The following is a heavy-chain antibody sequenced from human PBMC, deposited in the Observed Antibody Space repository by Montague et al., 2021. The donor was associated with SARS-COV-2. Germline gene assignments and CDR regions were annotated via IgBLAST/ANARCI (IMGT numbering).Heavy chain of an antibody. CDR2: IFHSGRT. V-gene: IGHV4-59*01. D-gene: IGHD3-22*01. J-gene: IGHJ6*02. CDR3: ARGGYYDNTGYYSDYYYNMDL. Sequence: SETLSLTCTVSGGSIDSFYWSWIRRPPGKGLEWIGCIFHSGRTYYNPSLKGRVPMSVDTSKNQFSLRLSSLTAADTAVYYCARGGYYDNTGYYSDYYYNMDLWGQGTTVTVSS. CDR1: GGSIDSFY.